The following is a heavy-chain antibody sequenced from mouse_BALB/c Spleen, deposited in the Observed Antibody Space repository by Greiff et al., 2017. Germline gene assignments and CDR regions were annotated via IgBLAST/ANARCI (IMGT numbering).Heavy chain of an antibody. CDR1: GFSLTSYG. J-gene: IGHJ4*01. V-gene: IGHV2-2*02. D-gene: IGHD2-2*01. Sequence: QVQLKESGPGLVQPSQSLSITCTVSGFSLTSYGVHWVRQSPGKGLEWLGVIWSGGSTDYNAAFISRLSISKDNSKSQVFFKMNSLQANDTAIYYCARTFLWLRGAMDYWGQGTSVTVSS. CDR2: IWSGGST. CDR3: ARTFLWLRGAMDY.